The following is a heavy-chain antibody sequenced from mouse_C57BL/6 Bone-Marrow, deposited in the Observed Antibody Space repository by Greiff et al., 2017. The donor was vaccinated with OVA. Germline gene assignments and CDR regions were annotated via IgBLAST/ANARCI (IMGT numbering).Heavy chain of an antibody. CDR3: ARVYYGNSLDY. D-gene: IGHD2-1*01. V-gene: IGHV7-1*01. J-gene: IGHJ4*01. CDR2: SRNKANDYTT. Sequence: EVQLVESGGGLVQSGRSLRLSCAISGFTFSDFYMEWVRQAPGKGLEWIAASRNKANDYTTEYSASVKGRFIVSRDTSQSILYLQMNALRAEDTAIYYCARVYYGNSLDYWGQGTSVTVSS. CDR1: GFTFSDFY.